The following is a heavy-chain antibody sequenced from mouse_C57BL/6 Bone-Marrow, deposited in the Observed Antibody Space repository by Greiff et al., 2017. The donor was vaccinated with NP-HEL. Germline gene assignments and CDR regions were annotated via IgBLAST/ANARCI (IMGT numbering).Heavy chain of an antibody. Sequence: VHVKQSGPELVKPGASVKISCKASGYSFTDYNMNWVKQSNGKSLEWIGVINPNYGTTSYNQKFKGKATLTVDQSSSTAYMQLNSLTSEDSAVYYCARQQLRLRTFAYWGQGTLVTVSA. CDR1: GYSFTDYN. J-gene: IGHJ3*01. CDR3: ARQQLRLRTFAY. CDR2: INPNYGTT. V-gene: IGHV1-39*01. D-gene: IGHD3-2*02.